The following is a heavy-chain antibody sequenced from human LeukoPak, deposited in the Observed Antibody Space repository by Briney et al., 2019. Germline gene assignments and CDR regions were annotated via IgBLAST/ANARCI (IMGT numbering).Heavy chain of an antibody. Sequence: GGSLRLSCAASGFTFSSYSMNWVRQAPGKGLEWVSSISSSSSYIYYADSVKGRFTISRDNAKNSLYLQMNSLRAEDTAVYYCARVKRIAAAGRTTTMDVWDQGTTVTVSS. V-gene: IGHV3-21*01. CDR1: GFTFSSYS. CDR2: ISSSSSYI. J-gene: IGHJ6*02. CDR3: ARVKRIAAAGRTTTMDV. D-gene: IGHD6-13*01.